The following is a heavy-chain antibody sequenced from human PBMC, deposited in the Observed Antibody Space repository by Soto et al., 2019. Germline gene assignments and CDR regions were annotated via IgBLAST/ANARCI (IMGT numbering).Heavy chain of an antibody. CDR2: IYYSGST. V-gene: IGHV4-30-2*01. CDR3: ARGAPVFIQQ. D-gene: IGHD3-10*01. CDR1: GGSISSGGYS. J-gene: IGHJ1*01. Sequence: TLSLTCAVSGGSISSGGYSWSWIRQPPGKGLEWIGYIYYSGSTYYNPSLKSRVTISVDRSKNQFSLKLSSVTAADTAVYYCARGAPVFIQQWGQGTLVTVSS.